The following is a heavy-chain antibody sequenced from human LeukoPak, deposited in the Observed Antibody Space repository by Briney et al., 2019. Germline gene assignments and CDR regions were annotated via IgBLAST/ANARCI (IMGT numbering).Heavy chain of an antibody. J-gene: IGHJ6*03. Sequence: ASVKVSCKASGYTFTSYGIGWVRQAPGQGLEWMGWISAYNGNTNYAQKLQGRVTMTTDTSTRTAYMELRSLRSDDTAVYYCARKSYDFWSGYYSFYYYYYMDVWGKGTTVTVSS. CDR3: ARKSYDFWSGYYSFYYYYYMDV. CDR2: ISAYNGNT. D-gene: IGHD3-3*01. V-gene: IGHV1-18*01. CDR1: GYTFTSYG.